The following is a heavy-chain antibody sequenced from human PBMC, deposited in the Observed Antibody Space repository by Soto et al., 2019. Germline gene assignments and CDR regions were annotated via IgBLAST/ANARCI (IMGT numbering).Heavy chain of an antibody. Sequence: LRLSCAASGFSLSTYGVTWVRQAPGKGLEWVSGFSGGSGTTHYADSVKGRFSITRDNSKNTAHLEMNSLRVEDTAIYYCAKWNGYGDYWGQGILVTVSS. CDR2: FSGGSGTT. CDR3: AKWNGYGDY. J-gene: IGHJ4*02. V-gene: IGHV3-23*01. CDR1: GFSLSTYG. D-gene: IGHD1-1*01.